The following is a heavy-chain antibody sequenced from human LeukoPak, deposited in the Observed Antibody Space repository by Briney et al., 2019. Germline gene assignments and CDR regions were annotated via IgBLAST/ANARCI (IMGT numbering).Heavy chain of an antibody. J-gene: IGHJ4*02. CDR3: TTDDEYSSSWLH. D-gene: IGHD6-13*01. CDR2: IKRKTDGGTT. Sequence: GGSLRLSCAASGFTFSNAWMSWVRQAPGKGLEWVGGIKRKTDGGTTDYAAPGKGRFTISRDDSKNTLYRQMNSLKTEDTAVYYRTTDDEYSSSWLHWGQGTLVTVPS. V-gene: IGHV3-15*01. CDR1: GFTFSNAW.